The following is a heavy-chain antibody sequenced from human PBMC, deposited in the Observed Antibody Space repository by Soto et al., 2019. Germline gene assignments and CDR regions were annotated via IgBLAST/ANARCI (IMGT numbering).Heavy chain of an antibody. D-gene: IGHD3-10*02. CDR2: ISYDGSNT. CDR1: GFTFSRFS. V-gene: IGHV3-30-3*01. Sequence: GGSLRLSCAASGFTFSRFSMHWVRQAPGKGLSWVAVISYDGSNTHYAESVKGRFNISRDDSKNTVYLQMNNLRGEDSAVYYCARDHGMFLSYYYYGMDVWGQGTTVTVSS. J-gene: IGHJ6*02. CDR3: ARDHGMFLSYYYYGMDV.